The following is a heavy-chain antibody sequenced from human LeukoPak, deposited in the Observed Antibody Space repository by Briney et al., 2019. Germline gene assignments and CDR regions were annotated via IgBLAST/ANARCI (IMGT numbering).Heavy chain of an antibody. CDR1: GGSISSYY. D-gene: IGHD3-16*01. CDR2: IYTSGST. Sequence: PSETLSLTCTVSGGSISSYYWSWIRQPPGKGLEWIGRIYTSGSTNYNPSLKSRVTITVDKSKNQFSLKLSSVTAADTAVYYCARGGGGGDDFDYWGQGTLVTVSS. J-gene: IGHJ4*02. CDR3: ARGGGGGDDFDY. V-gene: IGHV4-4*07.